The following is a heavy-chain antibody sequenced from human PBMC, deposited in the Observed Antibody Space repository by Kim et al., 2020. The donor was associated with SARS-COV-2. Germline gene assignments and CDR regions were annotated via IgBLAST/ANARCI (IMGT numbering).Heavy chain of an antibody. D-gene: IGHD6-13*01. CDR3: ARSWSLYYFDY. CDR1: GGSISSGGYY. V-gene: IGHV4-31*03. J-gene: IGHJ4*02. CDR2: IYYSGST. Sequence: SQTLSLTCTVYGGSISSGGYYWNWIRQHPGKGLEWIGYIYYSGSTYYNPSLKSRVSISVDTSKNQFSLKLTSVTAADTAVYYCARSWSLYYFDYWGQGTLVSVSS.